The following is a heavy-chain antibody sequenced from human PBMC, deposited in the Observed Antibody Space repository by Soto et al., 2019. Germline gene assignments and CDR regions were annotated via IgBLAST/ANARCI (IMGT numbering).Heavy chain of an antibody. V-gene: IGHV4-30-4*01. CDR2: IYYSGST. D-gene: IGHD3-22*01. CDR1: GGSISSDDYY. Sequence: QVQLQESGPGLVKPSQTLSLTCTVSGGSISSDDYYWSWIRQPPGKGLEWIGYIYYSGSTYYNPSPTRRLTISLATSNNQLSLKLSSVTAADTAVYYCARDSTYYFDSSGSAVRAFDLWVQGTMVTVSS. J-gene: IGHJ3*01. CDR3: ARDSTYYFDSSGSAVRAFDL.